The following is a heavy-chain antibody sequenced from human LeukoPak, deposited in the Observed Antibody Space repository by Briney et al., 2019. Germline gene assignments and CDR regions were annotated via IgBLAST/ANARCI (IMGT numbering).Heavy chain of an antibody. CDR3: AKRYSTVTTAYGMDV. CDR1: GFTFSSYA. V-gene: IGHV3-23*01. CDR2: ISGSGGST. D-gene: IGHD4-17*01. Sequence: GGSLRLSCAASGFTFSSYAMSWVRQAPGKGLEWVSAISGSGGSTYYADSVKGRFTISRDNSKNTLYLQMNSLRAEGTAVYYCAKRYSTVTTAYGMDVWGQGTTVTVSS. J-gene: IGHJ6*02.